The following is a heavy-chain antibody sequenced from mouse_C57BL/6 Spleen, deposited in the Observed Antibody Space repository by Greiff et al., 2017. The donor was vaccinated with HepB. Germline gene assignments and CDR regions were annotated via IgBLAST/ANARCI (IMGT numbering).Heavy chain of an antibody. J-gene: IGHJ4*01. D-gene: IGHD2-1*01. CDR2: ISSGGSYT. Sequence: EVMLVESGGDLVKPGGSLKLSCAASGFTFSSYGMSWVRQTPDKRLEWVATISSGGSYTYYPDSVKGRFTISRDNAKNTLYLQMSSLKSEDTAMYYCARHEGGNYESYYAMDYWGQGTSVTVSS. CDR3: ARHEGGNYESYYAMDY. CDR1: GFTFSSYG. V-gene: IGHV5-6*01.